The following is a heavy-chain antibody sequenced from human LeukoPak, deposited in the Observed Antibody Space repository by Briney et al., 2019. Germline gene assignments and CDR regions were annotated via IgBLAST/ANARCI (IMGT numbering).Heavy chain of an antibody. D-gene: IGHD2-2*01. CDR1: GGSISSYY. CDR2: IYYNGRT. CDR3: ARVFCSSTSCQKTFDY. J-gene: IGHJ4*02. Sequence: SGTLSLTCSVSGGSISSYYWSWIRQPPGKGLEWIGYIYYNGRTHYNPSLESRVTISDDTSKNQFSLQLHSVTAADTAVYYCARVFCSSTSCQKTFDYWGQGSLVTVSS. V-gene: IGHV4-59*01.